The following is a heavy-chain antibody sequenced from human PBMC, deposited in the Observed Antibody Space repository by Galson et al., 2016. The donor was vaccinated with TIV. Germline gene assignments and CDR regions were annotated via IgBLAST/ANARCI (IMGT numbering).Heavy chain of an antibody. V-gene: IGHV3-23*01. CDR1: GFTLSSYG. CDR2: MSSTGGST. CDR3: AKSNAYYPMDPYYFDS. Sequence: SLRLSCAVSGFTLSSYGMSWVRQAPGKGLEWVSSMSSTGGSTYYADSVKGRITISRDNSKNTLYLQTNSLRAEDTATYFCAKSNAYYPMDPYYFDSWGQGTLVTVSS. D-gene: IGHD3-16*01. J-gene: IGHJ4*02.